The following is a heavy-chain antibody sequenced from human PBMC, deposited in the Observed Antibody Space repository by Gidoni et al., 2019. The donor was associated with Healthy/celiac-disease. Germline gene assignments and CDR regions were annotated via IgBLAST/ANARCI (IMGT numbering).Heavy chain of an antibody. CDR1: Y. Sequence: YMGLVRQAPGKGLELVPVIYSGGSTYSADSVKGRFTISRDNSKNTLYLQMNSLSAEDTAVYYCAREAMVTGGFDYWSQGTLVTVSS. V-gene: IGHV3-53*01. D-gene: IGHD5-18*01. CDR2: IYSGGST. J-gene: IGHJ4*02. CDR3: AREAMVTGGFDY.